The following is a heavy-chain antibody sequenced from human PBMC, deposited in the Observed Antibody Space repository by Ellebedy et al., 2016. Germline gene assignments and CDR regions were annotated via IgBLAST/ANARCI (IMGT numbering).Heavy chain of an antibody. CDR1: GGSISSGGYY. CDR2: IYYGGGT. CDR3: ARFRAWNRILVTGPPLNFDP. J-gene: IGHJ5*02. Sequence: SETLSLTCTVSGGSISSGGYYWSWIRQVPGKGLEWVAYIYYGGGTYFNPSLRDRLTISIDTSNNQLALNLTSVTAADTATYYCARFRAWNRILVTGPPLNFDPWGRGVLVTVS. V-gene: IGHV4-31*03. D-gene: IGHD2-21*02.